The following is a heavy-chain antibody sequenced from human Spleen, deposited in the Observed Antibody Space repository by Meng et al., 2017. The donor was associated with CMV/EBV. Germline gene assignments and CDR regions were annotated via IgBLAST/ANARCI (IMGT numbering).Heavy chain of an antibody. D-gene: IGHD3-3*01. J-gene: IGHJ3*02. V-gene: IGHV3-20*04. Sequence: GESLRLSCAASGFTVDDYGMSWVRQAPGKGLEWVSGINWDGGSTGYADSGKGRFTISRDNAKNSLYLQMTSLRAEDTAVYYCAKDITIFGVVAPYDGFDIWGQGTMVTVSS. CDR3: AKDITIFGVVAPYDGFDI. CDR1: GFTVDDYG. CDR2: INWDGGST.